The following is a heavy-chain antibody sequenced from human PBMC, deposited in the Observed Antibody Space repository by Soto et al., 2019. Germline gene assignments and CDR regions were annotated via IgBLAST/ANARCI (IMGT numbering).Heavy chain of an antibody. CDR2: ISYDGNND. Sequence: QVQLVESGGGVVQPGRSLRLSCAASGFIFNTYDMHWVRQAPGKGLEWVAVISYDGNNDYYADSVKGRFTISRDNSKNMLFLQLNRLRGDDTAIYYCAREASTWIQLWRLHHWGQGTLVTVSP. CDR1: GFIFNTYD. D-gene: IGHD5-18*01. J-gene: IGHJ5*02. V-gene: IGHV3-30*03. CDR3: AREASTWIQLWRLHH.